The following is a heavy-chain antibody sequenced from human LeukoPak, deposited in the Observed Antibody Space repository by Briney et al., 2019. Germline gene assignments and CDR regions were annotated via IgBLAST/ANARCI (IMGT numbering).Heavy chain of an antibody. D-gene: IGHD3-16*01. Sequence: ASVKVSCKASGYTFTSYDINWVRQATGQGLEWMGWMNPNSGNTGYALKFQGRVTMTRNTSISTAYMELSSLGSEDTAVYYCALTGIMITFGGDTVPDYWGQGTLVTVSS. CDR3: ALTGIMITFGGDTVPDY. CDR1: GYTFTSYD. J-gene: IGHJ4*02. CDR2: MNPNSGNT. V-gene: IGHV1-8*01.